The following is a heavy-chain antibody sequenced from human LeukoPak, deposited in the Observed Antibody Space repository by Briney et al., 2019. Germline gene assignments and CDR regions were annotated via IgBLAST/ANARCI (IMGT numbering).Heavy chain of an antibody. Sequence: ASVKVSCKTSGYTFTDHYIHWVRQAPGRGLEWMGWMNPSDNGVNFAQKFQGRVAMTSDTSISTAYVEVTTLTSEDTAVYYCTTNVAALDYWGQGTLVTVSS. CDR3: TTNVAALDY. CDR2: MNPSDNGV. D-gene: IGHD2-21*01. J-gene: IGHJ4*02. V-gene: IGHV1-2*02. CDR1: GYTFTDHY.